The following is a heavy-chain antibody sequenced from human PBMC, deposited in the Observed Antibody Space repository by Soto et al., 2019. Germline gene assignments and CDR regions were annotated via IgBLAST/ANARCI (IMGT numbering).Heavy chain of an antibody. CDR1: GGSLSRYF. J-gene: IGHJ6*01. CDR2: IYYSGST. Sequence: SETLSLTCTVSGGSLSRYFWSWIRQPPGKGLEWIGYIYYSGSTNYNPSLKGRVTISVDTSKNQFSLKLRSVTAADTAVYYCARQVRAGFLLFGELRPHYNLMDVRAQGTTGIGSS. CDR3: ARQVRAGFLLFGELRPHYNLMDV. D-gene: IGHD3-10*01. V-gene: IGHV4-59*08.